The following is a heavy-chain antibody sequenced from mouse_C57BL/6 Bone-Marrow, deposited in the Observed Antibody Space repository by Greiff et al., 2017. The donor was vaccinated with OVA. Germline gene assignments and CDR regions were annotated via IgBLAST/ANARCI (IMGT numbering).Heavy chain of an antibody. CDR1: GYAFSSSW. V-gene: IGHV1-82*01. J-gene: IGHJ2*01. CDR2: IYPGDGDT. Sequence: VKLQESGPELVKPGASVKISCKASGYAFSSSWMHWVKQRPGQGLEWIGRIYPGDGDTNYNGKFKGKATLTADTSSSTAYMQLSRLTSEDSAVYFCARGGFYYGSSPFDYWGQGTTLTVSS. CDR3: ARGGFYYGSSPFDY. D-gene: IGHD1-1*01.